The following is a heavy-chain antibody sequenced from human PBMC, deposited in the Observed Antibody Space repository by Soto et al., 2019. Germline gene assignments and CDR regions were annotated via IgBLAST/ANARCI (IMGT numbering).Heavy chain of an antibody. CDR3: ARDQALDLWSGCWLHP. CDR1: CGSSDSSDYC. D-gene: IGHD3-3*01. Sequence: LTCSVACGSSDSSDYCCTWISQQPEKGMEWIGYIFYTGSTYYNPSLRSRGTISVDTSNNQLSLRLTCVTAADTAMYYCARDQALDLWSGCWLHPWGQATLVTV. J-gene: IGHJ5*02. V-gene: IGHV4-31*03. CDR2: IFYTGST.